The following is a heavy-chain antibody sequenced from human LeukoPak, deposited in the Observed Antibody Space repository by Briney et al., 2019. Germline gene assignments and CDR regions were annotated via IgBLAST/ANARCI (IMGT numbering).Heavy chain of an antibody. CDR1: GGTFSSYA. Sequence: VASVKVSCKASGGTFSSYAISWVRQAPGQGLEWMGGIIPIFGTANYAQKFQGRVTITTNESTSTAYMELSSLRSEDTAVYYCARGAAAAGRGYNWFDPWGQGTLVTVSS. V-gene: IGHV1-69*05. CDR2: IIPIFGTA. CDR3: ARGAAAAGRGYNWFDP. J-gene: IGHJ5*02. D-gene: IGHD6-13*01.